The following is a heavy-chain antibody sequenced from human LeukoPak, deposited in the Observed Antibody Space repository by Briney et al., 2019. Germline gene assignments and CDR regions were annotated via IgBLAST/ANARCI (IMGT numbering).Heavy chain of an antibody. J-gene: IGHJ3*02. CDR1: GFTVNSNY. V-gene: IGHV3-72*01. Sequence: PGGSLRLSCAASGFTVNSNYMNWVRQAPGKGLEWVGRSRNKANGYTTEYAASAKGRFTISRDDSKNSVYLQMNSLKTEDTAVYYCARSPESGGNVFDIWGQGTMVTVCS. CDR3: ARSPESGGNVFDI. D-gene: IGHD3-16*01. CDR2: SRNKANGYTT.